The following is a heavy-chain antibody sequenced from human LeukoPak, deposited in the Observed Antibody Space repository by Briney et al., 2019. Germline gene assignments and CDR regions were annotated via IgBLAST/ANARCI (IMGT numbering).Heavy chain of an antibody. J-gene: IGHJ4*02. Sequence: PSETLSLTCTVSGGSISSSSYYWGWIRQPPGKGLEWIGGIYYSGSTYYNPSLKSRVTISVDTSKNQFSLKLSSVTAADTAVYYCARLLVPAAYFDYWGQGTLVTVSS. CDR1: GGSISSSSYY. V-gene: IGHV4-39*01. CDR3: ARLLVPAAYFDY. D-gene: IGHD2-2*01. CDR2: IYYSGST.